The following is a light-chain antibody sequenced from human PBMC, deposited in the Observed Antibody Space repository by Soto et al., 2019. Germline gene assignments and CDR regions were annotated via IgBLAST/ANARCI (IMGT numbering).Light chain of an antibody. J-gene: IGLJ1*01. CDR1: SSNIGSNT. CDR2: SNN. CDR3: AAWDDSLNAFYV. V-gene: IGLV1-44*01. Sequence: QSVLTQPPSASGTPGQRVTISCSGSSSNIGSNTVNWYQQLPGTAPKLLIYSNNQLPSGIPDRFSGSKSGTSASLAIRGLQSEDEADYYCAAWDDSLNAFYVFRTGTKVTVL.